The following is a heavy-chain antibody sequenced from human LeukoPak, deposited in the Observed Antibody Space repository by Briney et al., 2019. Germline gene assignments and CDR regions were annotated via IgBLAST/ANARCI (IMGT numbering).Heavy chain of an antibody. CDR1: GFTFSDHY. Sequence: GGSLRLSCAASGFTFSDHYMSWIRQAPGKGLECVSYISSGGSTTYYTDSVKGRFTISRDNGKNALYLQMNSLRAEDTAVCYCAREIAADRGFDSWGQGTLVTVSS. J-gene: IGHJ4*02. CDR3: AREIAADRGFDS. V-gene: IGHV3-11*01. D-gene: IGHD6-6*01. CDR2: ISSGGSTT.